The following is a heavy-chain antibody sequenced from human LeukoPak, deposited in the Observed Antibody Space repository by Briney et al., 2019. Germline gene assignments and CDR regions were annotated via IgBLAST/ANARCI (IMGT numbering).Heavy chain of an antibody. CDR2: MNPNSGNT. D-gene: IGHD6-19*01. Sequence: ASVKVSCKASGYTFTSYGITWVRQAPGQGLEWMGWMNPNSGNTGYAQKFQGRVTMTRNTSISTAYMELSSLRSEDTAVYYCASNIRSVAGSSPGMDVWGQGTTVTVSS. CDR1: GYTFTSYG. V-gene: IGHV1-8*02. CDR3: ASNIRSVAGSSPGMDV. J-gene: IGHJ6*02.